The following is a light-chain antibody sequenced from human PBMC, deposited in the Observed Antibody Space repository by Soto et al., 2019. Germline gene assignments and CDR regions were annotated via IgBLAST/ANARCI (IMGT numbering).Light chain of an antibody. CDR2: STD. CDR1: TGAVTSGHY. V-gene: IGLV7-43*01. CDR3: LLYYGGAVI. Sequence: QAVVTQEPSLTVSPGGTVTLTCASSTGAVTSGHYANWLQQKPGQAPRALIYSTDTKHSWTPARFSGSLLGGKADLTLSGVRPEDEADYYCLLYYGGAVIFGGGTKLTVL. J-gene: IGLJ2*01.